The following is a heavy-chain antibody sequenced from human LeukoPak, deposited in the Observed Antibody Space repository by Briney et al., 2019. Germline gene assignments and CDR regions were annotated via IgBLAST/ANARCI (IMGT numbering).Heavy chain of an antibody. D-gene: IGHD3-10*01. CDR2: ISWNSGSI. CDR1: GFTFDDYA. Sequence: PGGSLRLSCAASGFTFDDYAMHWVRQAPGKGLEWVSGISWNSGSIGYADSVKGRFTISRDNAKNSLYLQMNSLRAEDTAVYYCARPKGVRGFPLDFWGQGTLVTVSS. CDR3: ARPKGVRGFPLDF. J-gene: IGHJ4*02. V-gene: IGHV3-9*01.